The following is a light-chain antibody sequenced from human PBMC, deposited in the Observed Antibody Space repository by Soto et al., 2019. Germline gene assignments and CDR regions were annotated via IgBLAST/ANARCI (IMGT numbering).Light chain of an antibody. CDR2: DAS. J-gene: IGKJ1*01. CDR1: QSVSSY. Sequence: IVLTPSRATLSLSPGQIGTLSCIASQSVSSYLAWYQQKPGQAPRLLYDDASNRATGLPARFSGSGSGTDFTLTISRLDEDFFAVYYYQQRSWRSRTFGQGTKVDIK. V-gene: IGKV3-11*01. CDR3: QQRSWRSRT.